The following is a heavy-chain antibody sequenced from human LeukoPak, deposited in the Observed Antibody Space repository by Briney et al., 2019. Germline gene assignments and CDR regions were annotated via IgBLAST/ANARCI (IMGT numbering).Heavy chain of an antibody. CDR2: IYHSGST. Sequence: SETLSLTCAVSGDSIGSSNWWTWVRQSPGKGLEWIGEIYHSGSTSYNPSLKSRVTISVVKSKNQFSLKLTSVTTADTAVYYCAGDYSDISGLDYWGQGTQVIVSS. CDR1: GDSIGSSNW. V-gene: IGHV4-4*02. D-gene: IGHD3-22*01. CDR3: AGDYSDISGLDY. J-gene: IGHJ4*02.